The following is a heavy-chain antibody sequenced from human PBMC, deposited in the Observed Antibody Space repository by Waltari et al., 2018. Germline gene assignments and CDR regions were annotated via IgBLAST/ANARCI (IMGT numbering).Heavy chain of an antibody. D-gene: IGHD2-2*01. CDR1: GYTFTGYF. CDR3: VSQVVPLPINNFYYYYMDV. J-gene: IGHJ6*03. V-gene: IGHV1-2*02. CDR2: MNPKNGDT. Sequence: QVQLVQSGAEVKKPGASVKVSCKASGYTFTGYFMHWVRQAPGQGLEWMGWMNPKNGDTEYAENFQGRVTMTRDTSISTAYMELSRLGSDDTAVYYCVSQVVPLPINNFYYYYMDVWGKGTTVTISS.